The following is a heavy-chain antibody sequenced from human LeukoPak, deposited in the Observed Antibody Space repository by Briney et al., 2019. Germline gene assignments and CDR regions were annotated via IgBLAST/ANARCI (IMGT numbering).Heavy chain of an antibody. CDR2: IYPGDSHT. J-gene: IGHJ4*02. CDR1: GYSFSTYW. V-gene: IGHV5-51*01. D-gene: IGHD3-10*01. CDR3: ASAYGSGSYTYRY. Sequence: GESLKISCKGSGYSFSTYWIGWVRQMPGKGLEWMGIIYPGDSHTKYSPSFQGQVTIPADKSISTAYLQWSSLKASDTAMYFCASAYGSGSYTYRYWGQGTLVTVSS.